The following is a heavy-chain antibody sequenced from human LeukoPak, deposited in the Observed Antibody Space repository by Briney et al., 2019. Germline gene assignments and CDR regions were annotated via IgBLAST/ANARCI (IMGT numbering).Heavy chain of an antibody. D-gene: IGHD1-1*01. J-gene: IGHJ4*02. Sequence: SVKVSCKAPGFTFTSSAMQWVRQARGQRLEWIGWIVVGSGNTNYAQKFQERVTITRDMSTSTAYMELSSLRSEDTAVYYCAAFQNGHPPPHYWGQGTLVTVSS. V-gene: IGHV1-58*02. CDR2: IVVGSGNT. CDR3: AAFQNGHPPPHY. CDR1: GFTFTSSA.